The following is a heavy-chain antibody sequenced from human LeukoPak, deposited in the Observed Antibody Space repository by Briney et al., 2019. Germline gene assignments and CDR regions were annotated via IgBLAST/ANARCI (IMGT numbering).Heavy chain of an antibody. Sequence: SETLSLTCAVSGYSISSGYYWGWIRQPPGKVLEWIGSIYHSGSTYYNPSLKSRVTISVDTSKNQFSLKLSSVTAADTAVYYCASAVVPAAAFDIWGQGTMVTVSS. CDR1: GYSISSGYY. CDR2: IYHSGST. D-gene: IGHD2-2*01. CDR3: ASAVVPAAAFDI. V-gene: IGHV4-38-2*01. J-gene: IGHJ3*02.